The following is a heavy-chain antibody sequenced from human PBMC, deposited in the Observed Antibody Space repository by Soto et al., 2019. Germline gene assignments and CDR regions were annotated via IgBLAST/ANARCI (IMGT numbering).Heavy chain of an antibody. V-gene: IGHV1-69*04. Sequence: QVQLVQSGAEVKGPGSSVKVSCKASGDTFNFYSINWVRQAPGLGLEWMGRVKPILSMSNFAKRFQGRVTMTADKSTSTAYMELSGLKSEDTAIYYCATSYGSGYRAFDYWGQGATVTVSS. J-gene: IGHJ4*02. D-gene: IGHD3-10*01. CDR2: VKPILSMS. CDR1: GDTFNFYS. CDR3: ATSYGSGYRAFDY.